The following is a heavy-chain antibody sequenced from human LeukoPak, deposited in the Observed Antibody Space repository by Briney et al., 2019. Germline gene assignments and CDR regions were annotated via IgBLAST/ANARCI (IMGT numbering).Heavy chain of an antibody. Sequence: ASVKVSCKASGGTFSSYAISWVRQAPGQGLEWMGGIIPIFGTANYAQKFQGRVTITADKSTSTAYMELSSLRSEDTAVYYCARGRYDSSGGYYYYYMDVWGKGTTVTVSS. CDR3: ARGRYDSSGGYYYYYMDV. J-gene: IGHJ6*03. CDR1: GGTFSSYA. CDR2: IIPIFGTA. V-gene: IGHV1-69*06. D-gene: IGHD3-22*01.